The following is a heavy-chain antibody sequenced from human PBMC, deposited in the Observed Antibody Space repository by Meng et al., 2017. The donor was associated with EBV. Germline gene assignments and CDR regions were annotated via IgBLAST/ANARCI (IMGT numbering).Heavy chain of an antibody. V-gene: IGHV3-30-3*01. J-gene: IGHJ4*02. CDR2: ISYDGSNK. Sequence: QVQLVESGGGVVQPGRSLRLSCAASGCPFSSYAMHWVRQAPGKGLEWVAVISYDGSNKYYADSVKGRFTISRDNSKNTLYLQMNSLRAEDTAVYYCARDDSGGGYYYGSGSYIDYWGQGTLVTVSS. D-gene: IGHD3-10*01. CDR3: ARDDSGGGYYYGSGSYIDY. CDR1: GCPFSSYA.